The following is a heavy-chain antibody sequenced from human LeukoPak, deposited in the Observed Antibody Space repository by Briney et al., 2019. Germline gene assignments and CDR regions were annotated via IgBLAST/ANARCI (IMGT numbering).Heavy chain of an antibody. CDR1: GFTFSSYA. V-gene: IGHV3-23*01. D-gene: IGHD5-24*01. CDR3: AKSRPMAYYFDY. Sequence: GGSLRLSCAASGFTFSSYAMSWVRQAPGKGLKGVSAISGSSGSTYYADSVKGRFTISRDNSRNTLYLQMNSLRADDTAVYYCAKSRPMAYYFDYWGQGTLVTVSS. CDR2: ISGSSGST. J-gene: IGHJ4*02.